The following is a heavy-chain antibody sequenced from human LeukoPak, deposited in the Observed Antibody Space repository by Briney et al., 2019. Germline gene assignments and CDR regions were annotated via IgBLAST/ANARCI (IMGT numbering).Heavy chain of an antibody. J-gene: IGHJ5*02. Sequence: PGGSLRLSCAASGFTFSSYAMHWVRQAPGKGLEWVAVISYDGSNKYYADSVKGRFTISRDNSKNTPYLQMNSLRAEDTAVYYCARGYCSSTSCAARDNWFDPWGQGTLVTVSS. CDR2: ISYDGSNK. CDR3: ARGYCSSTSCAARDNWFDP. V-gene: IGHV3-30*04. D-gene: IGHD2-2*01. CDR1: GFTFSSYA.